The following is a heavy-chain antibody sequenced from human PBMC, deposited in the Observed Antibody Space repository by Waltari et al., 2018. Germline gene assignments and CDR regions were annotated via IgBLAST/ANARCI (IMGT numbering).Heavy chain of an antibody. V-gene: IGHV3-74*01. Sequence: EVQLVESGGGLVQPGGSLRLSCAASGFTFSTYWMHWVRQAPGKGLVWVSRIDNDENSASYADSVKGRFTISRDNAKNTLYLQMNSLRAEDTAVYYCARDDNLTVWGKGTTVTVSS. J-gene: IGHJ6*04. CDR1: GFTFSTYW. CDR2: IDNDENSA. CDR3: ARDDNLTV. D-gene: IGHD7-27*01.